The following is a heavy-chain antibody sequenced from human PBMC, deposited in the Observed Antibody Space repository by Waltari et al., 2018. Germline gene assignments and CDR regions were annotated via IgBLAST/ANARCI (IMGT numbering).Heavy chain of an antibody. CDR1: GGSISSYY. V-gene: IGHV4-4*07. Sequence: QVQLQESGPGLVKPSETLSLTCPVSGGSISSYYWSWIRQPAGKGLEWIGRIYTSGSTNYNPSLKSRVTMSVDTSKNQFSLKLSSVTAADTAVYYCARDRVGATTSGYYYYYYMDVWGKGTTVTISS. J-gene: IGHJ6*03. CDR2: IYTSGST. D-gene: IGHD1-26*01. CDR3: ARDRVGATTSGYYYYYYMDV.